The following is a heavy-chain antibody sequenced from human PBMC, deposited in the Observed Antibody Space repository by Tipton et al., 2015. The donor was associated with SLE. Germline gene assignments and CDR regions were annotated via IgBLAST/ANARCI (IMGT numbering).Heavy chain of an antibody. J-gene: IGHJ6*03. CDR3: ARGTVAGLGYYMDV. CDR1: GFTFSSYW. V-gene: IGHV3-74*01. D-gene: IGHD6-19*01. Sequence: SLRLSCAASGFTFSSYWMSWVRQAPGKGLVWVSRINSDGSSTSYADSVKGRFTISRDNAKNTLYLQMNSLRAEDTAVYYCARGTVAGLGYYMDVWGKGTTVTVSS. CDR2: INSDGSST.